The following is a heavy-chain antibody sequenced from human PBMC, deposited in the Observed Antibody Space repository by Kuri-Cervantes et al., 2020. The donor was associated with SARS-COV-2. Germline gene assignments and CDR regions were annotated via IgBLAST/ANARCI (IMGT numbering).Heavy chain of an antibody. V-gene: IGHV4-4*02. CDR3: ASTQRIAARRGPDWFDP. D-gene: IGHD6-6*01. J-gene: IGHJ5*02. CDR1: GGSISSSNW. Sequence: SETLSLTCAVPGGSISSSNWWSWVRQPPGKGLEWIGEIYHSGSTYYNPSLKSRVTISVDTSKNQFSLKLSSVTAADTAVYYCASTQRIAARRGPDWFDPWGQGTLVTVSS. CDR2: IYHSGST.